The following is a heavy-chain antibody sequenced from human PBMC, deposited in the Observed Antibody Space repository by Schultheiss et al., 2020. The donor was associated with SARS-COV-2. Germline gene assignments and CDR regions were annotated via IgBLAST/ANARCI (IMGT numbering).Heavy chain of an antibody. CDR1: GGSISSSSYY. J-gene: IGHJ5*02. CDR3: ARGQVDVNMMLVVIGFANWFDP. V-gene: IGHV4-39*07. D-gene: IGHD3-22*01. Sequence: SETLSLTCTVSGGSISSSSYYWGWIRQPPGKGLEWIGSIYYSGSTTYNPSLKGRVSISLDMSKNQFSLKLSSVTAADTAVYYCARGQVDVNMMLVVIGFANWFDPWGQGTLVTVSS. CDR2: IYYSGST.